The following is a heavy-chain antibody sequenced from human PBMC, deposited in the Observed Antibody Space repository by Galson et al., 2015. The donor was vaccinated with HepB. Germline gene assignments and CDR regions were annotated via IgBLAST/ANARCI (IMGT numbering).Heavy chain of an antibody. V-gene: IGHV3-7*03. CDR3: ARRISLVRGIITKLYCYYGKDV. J-gene: IGHJ6*01. D-gene: IGHD3-10*01. CDR2: INPDGGEK. Sequence: SLRLSCAASEFTFSSYWMNWVRQAPGKGLEWVANINPDGGEKYYAASLKGRFTISRDNAKNSLYLQMDSLRAEDTAVYYCARRISLVRGIITKLYCYYGKDVWGQGATVTVSS. CDR1: EFTFSSYW.